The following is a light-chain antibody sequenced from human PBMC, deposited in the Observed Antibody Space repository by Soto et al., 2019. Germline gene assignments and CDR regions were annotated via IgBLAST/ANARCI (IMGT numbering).Light chain of an antibody. CDR3: QQTYSPLRT. V-gene: IGKV1-39*01. Sequence: DIQLTQSPSSLSASLGDRVTISCRASQLINGYLNWYQQKPGKAPRLLIYTASNLQSGVPSRFSGTRSGTDFTLIISDLQADDFATYYCQQTYSPLRTFGQGTRVEIK. CDR2: TAS. J-gene: IGKJ1*01. CDR1: QLINGY.